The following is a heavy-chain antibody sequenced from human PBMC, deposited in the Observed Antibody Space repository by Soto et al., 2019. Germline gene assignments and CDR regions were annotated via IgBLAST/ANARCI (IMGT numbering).Heavy chain of an antibody. J-gene: IGHJ4*02. V-gene: IGHV4-4*02. Sequence: PSETLSLTCAVSSGSIDNVYWWSWVRQSPGKGLEWIGETSHDGVTNYNPSLKSRVTISADTSKNQFSLRLSSVTAADTAVYFCARLFRDVYNAVEYWGQGALVTVS. D-gene: IGHD3-3*01. CDR3: ARLFRDVYNAVEY. CDR2: TSHDGVT. CDR1: SGSIDNVYW.